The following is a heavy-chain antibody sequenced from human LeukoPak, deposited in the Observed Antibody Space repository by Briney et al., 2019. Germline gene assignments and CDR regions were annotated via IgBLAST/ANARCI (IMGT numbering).Heavy chain of an antibody. J-gene: IGHJ6*03. D-gene: IGHD1-26*01. Sequence: GGSLRLSCAASGSTFSDYYMSWIRQAPGKGLEWVSYISSSGSTIYYADSVKGRFTISRDNAKNSLYLRMNSPRAEDTAVYYCARDVGWVGATNYMDVWGKGTTVTVSS. CDR1: GSTFSDYY. V-gene: IGHV3-11*04. CDR3: ARDVGWVGATNYMDV. CDR2: ISSSGSTI.